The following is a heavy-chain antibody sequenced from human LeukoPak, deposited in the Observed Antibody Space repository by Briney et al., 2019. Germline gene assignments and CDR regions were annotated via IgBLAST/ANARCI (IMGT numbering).Heavy chain of an antibody. CDR3: ARSPYCSSTSCYVTDY. V-gene: IGHV3-74*01. Sequence: GGSLRLSCAASGFTFSSYWMHWVRQGPGKGLVWVSRINSDGSSTTYADSVKGRFTISRDNAKNTLYLQMNSLRAEDTAVYYCARSPYCSSTSCYVTDYWGQGTLVTASS. J-gene: IGHJ4*02. CDR2: INSDGSST. D-gene: IGHD2-2*01. CDR1: GFTFSSYW.